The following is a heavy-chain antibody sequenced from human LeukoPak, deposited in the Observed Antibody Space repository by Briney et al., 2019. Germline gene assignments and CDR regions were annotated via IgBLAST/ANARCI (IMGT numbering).Heavy chain of an antibody. J-gene: IGHJ3*02. CDR2: INHSGST. CDR3: AQSMVRGVIYKDDAFDI. Sequence: PSETLSLTCAVYGGSFSGYYWSWIRQPPGKGLEWIGEINHSGSTNYNPSLKSRVTISVDTSKNQFSLKLSSVTAADTAVYYCAQSMVRGVIYKDDAFDIWGQGTMVTVSS. D-gene: IGHD3-10*01. V-gene: IGHV4-34*01. CDR1: GGSFSGYY.